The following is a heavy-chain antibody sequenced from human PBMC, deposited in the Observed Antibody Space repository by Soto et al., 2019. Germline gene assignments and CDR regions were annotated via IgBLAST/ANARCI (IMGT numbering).Heavy chain of an antibody. Sequence: QVQLVESGGGVVQPGRSLRLSCAASGFTFSNYGMHWVRQAPGKGLEWVAVISYDGSNKYYADSVKGRFTISRDNSENTLYLQMNNMRAEDTAVYYCAKDLSSGGMGPFDYWGQGTLVTVSS. V-gene: IGHV3-30*18. D-gene: IGHD1-1*01. J-gene: IGHJ4*02. CDR1: GFTFSNYG. CDR2: ISYDGSNK. CDR3: AKDLSSGGMGPFDY.